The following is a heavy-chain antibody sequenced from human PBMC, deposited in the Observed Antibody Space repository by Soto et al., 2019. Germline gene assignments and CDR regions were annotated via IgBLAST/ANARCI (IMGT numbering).Heavy chain of an antibody. CDR3: AYQRNTAIIPGYYYGMDV. V-gene: IGHV3-23*01. CDR1: GFTFSSYA. CDR2: ISGSGGST. J-gene: IGHJ6*02. Sequence: EVQLLESGGGLVQPGGSLRLSCAASGFTFSSYAMSWVRQAPGKGLEWVSAISGSGGSTYDADSVKGRFTISRDKSKTTLYLQMNSLRAEDTAVYYCAYQRNTAIIPGYYYGMDVWGQGTTVTVSS. D-gene: IGHD5-18*01.